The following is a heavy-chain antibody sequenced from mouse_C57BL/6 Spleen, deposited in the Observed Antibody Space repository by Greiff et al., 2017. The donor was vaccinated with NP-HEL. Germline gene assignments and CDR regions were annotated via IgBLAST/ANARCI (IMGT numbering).Heavy chain of an antibody. CDR3: ARGGDSGYYYAMDY. D-gene: IGHD3-1*01. V-gene: IGHV1-80*01. J-gene: IGHJ4*01. CDR1: GYAFSSYW. CDR2: IYPGDGDT. Sequence: QVQLQQSGAELVKPGASVKISCKASGYAFSSYWMNWVKQRPGKGLEWIGQIYPGDGDTNYNGKFKGKATLTADKSSSTAYMQLSSLTSEDSAVYFCARGGDSGYYYAMDYWGQGTSVTVSS.